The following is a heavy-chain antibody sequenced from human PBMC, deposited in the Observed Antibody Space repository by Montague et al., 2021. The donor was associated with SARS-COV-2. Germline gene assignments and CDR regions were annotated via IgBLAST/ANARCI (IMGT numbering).Heavy chain of an antibody. Sequence: SLRLSCAASGFTFRNYAMSWVRQAPGKGLKWVSTITGSGGSTYYADSVKGRFTISRDNSKNTLYLQMSSLTAEDTAVYYCANHQGITVFGVIFNWGQGTLVTVSS. V-gene: IGHV3-23*01. CDR1: GFTFRNYA. CDR2: ITGSGGST. J-gene: IGHJ4*02. CDR3: ANHQGITVFGVIFN. D-gene: IGHD3-3*01.